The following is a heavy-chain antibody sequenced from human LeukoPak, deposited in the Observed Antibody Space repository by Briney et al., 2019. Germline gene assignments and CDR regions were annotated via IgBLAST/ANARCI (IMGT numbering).Heavy chain of an antibody. D-gene: IGHD6-6*01. Sequence: SVKVSCKASGGTFSSYTISWVRQAPGQGLEWMGRIIPILGIANYAQKFQGRVTITADKSTSTAYMELSSLRSEDTAVYYCARVGAARLDAFDIWGQGTMVTVSS. V-gene: IGHV1-69*02. CDR2: IIPILGIA. CDR3: ARVGAARLDAFDI. J-gene: IGHJ3*02. CDR1: GGTFSSYT.